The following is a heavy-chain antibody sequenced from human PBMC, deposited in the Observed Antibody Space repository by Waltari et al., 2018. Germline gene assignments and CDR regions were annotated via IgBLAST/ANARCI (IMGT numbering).Heavy chain of an antibody. V-gene: IGHV3-53*01. D-gene: IGHD3-3*02. CDR1: GFTVSSTY. CDR3: ASKHWAIRAFDI. J-gene: IGHJ3*02. CDR2: IYSGGST. Sequence: EVQLVESGGGLIQPGGSLRLSCAASGFTVSSTYMRWVRQAPGKGLEWVSVIYSGGSTYYADSVKGRFTISRDNSKNTLYLQMNSLRAEDTAVYYCASKHWAIRAFDIWGQGTMVTVSS.